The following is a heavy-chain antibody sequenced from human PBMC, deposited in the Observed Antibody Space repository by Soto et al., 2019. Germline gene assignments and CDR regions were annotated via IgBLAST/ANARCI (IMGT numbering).Heavy chain of an antibody. CDR3: AKDGRMVRGVMLPDY. Sequence: PXGSLRLSCAASGFTFSSYAMSWVRQAPGKGLEWVSAISGSGGSTYYAGSVKGRFTISRDNSKNTLYLQMNSLRAEDTAVYYCAKDGRMVRGVMLPDYWGQGALVTVSS. CDR1: GFTFSSYA. J-gene: IGHJ4*02. V-gene: IGHV3-23*01. CDR2: ISGSGGST. D-gene: IGHD3-10*01.